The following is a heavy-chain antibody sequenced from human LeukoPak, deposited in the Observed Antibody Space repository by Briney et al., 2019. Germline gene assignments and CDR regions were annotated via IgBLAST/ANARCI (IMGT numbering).Heavy chain of an antibody. V-gene: IGHV4-39*07. Sequence: PSETLSLTCTVSGGSISSSSYYWGWIRQSPGKGLEWIGSIYYSGSTYYNPSLKSRVTISVDTSKNQFSLKLSSVTAADTAVYYCARQLGDRLLFDYWGQGTLVTVSS. CDR2: IYYSGST. CDR3: ARQLGDRLLFDY. CDR1: GGSISSSSYY. J-gene: IGHJ4*02. D-gene: IGHD2-21*01.